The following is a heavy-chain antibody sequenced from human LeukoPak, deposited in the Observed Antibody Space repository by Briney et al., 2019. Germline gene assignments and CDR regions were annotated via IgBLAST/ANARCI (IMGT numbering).Heavy chain of an antibody. CDR2: IYSGGRT. CDR1: GASIRSGDYY. CDR3: VKAPTVAGSYGWFDP. J-gene: IGHJ5*02. Sequence: SETLSLTCTVSGASIRSGDYYWNWIRQSPGKGLEWIGFIYSGGRTNYNPFLRSRVVISADTSKNQISLRVDSMTAADTAVYYCVKAPTVAGSYGWFDPWGQGTLVTVSS. D-gene: IGHD6-19*01. V-gene: IGHV4-30-4*08.